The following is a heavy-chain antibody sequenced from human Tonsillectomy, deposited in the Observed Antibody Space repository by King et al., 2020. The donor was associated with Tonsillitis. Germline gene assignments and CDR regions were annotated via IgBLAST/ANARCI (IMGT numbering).Heavy chain of an antibody. V-gene: IGHV1-69*01. CDR3: ARGAAAAGRGLLDY. D-gene: IGHD6-13*01. CDR2: IIPIFGIA. J-gene: IGHJ4*02. Sequence: QLVQSGAEVKKPGSSVKVSCKASGGTFSSYAISWVRQAPGQGLEWMGGIIPIFGIANYAQKFQGRVTITADESTSTAYMEMSSLRCEDTAVYYCARGAAAAGRGLLDYWGQGTLVTASS. CDR1: GGTFSSYA.